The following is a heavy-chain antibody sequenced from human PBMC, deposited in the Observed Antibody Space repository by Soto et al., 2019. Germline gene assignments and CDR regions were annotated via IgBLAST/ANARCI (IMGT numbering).Heavy chain of an antibody. CDR1: GGSFSGYY. V-gene: IGHV4-34*01. Sequence: QVQLQQWGAGLLKPSETLSLTCAVYGGSFSGYYWSWIRQPPGKGLEWIGEINHSGSTNYNPSLKSRVTISVDTSKNQFSLKLSSVTAADTAVYYCARQIWSPFDYWGQGTLVTVSS. J-gene: IGHJ4*02. D-gene: IGHD5-18*01. CDR3: ARQIWSPFDY. CDR2: INHSGST.